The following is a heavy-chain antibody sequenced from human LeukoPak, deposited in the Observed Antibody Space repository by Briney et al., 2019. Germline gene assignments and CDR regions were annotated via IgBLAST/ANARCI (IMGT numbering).Heavy chain of an antibody. CDR2: INHSGST. Sequence: SETLSLNCAVYGVSFSGYYWSWIRQPPGKGLEGIGEINHSGSTNYNPSLKSRVTISVDTSKNQFSLKLSSVTAADTAVYYCARDPPDYYGSGSYSDVNWFDPWGQGTLVTVSS. CDR3: ARDPPDYYGSGSYSDVNWFDP. CDR1: GVSFSGYY. V-gene: IGHV4-34*01. J-gene: IGHJ5*02. D-gene: IGHD3-10*01.